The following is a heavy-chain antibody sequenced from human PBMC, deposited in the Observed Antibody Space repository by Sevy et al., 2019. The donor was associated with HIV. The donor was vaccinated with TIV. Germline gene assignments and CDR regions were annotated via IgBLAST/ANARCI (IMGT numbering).Heavy chain of an antibody. J-gene: IGHJ4*02. D-gene: IGHD2-21*02. CDR2: MNPNSGHT. Sequence: ASVKVCCKASGYTFTDYDIAWVRQVTGQGLELVGWMNPNSGHTAYTENFQGRVSTTRDTSISTAYMELSSLRSEDTAAYYCAKLASCGGDCYYFDFRGQGTLVTVSS. V-gene: IGHV1-8*01. CDR1: GYTFTDYD. CDR3: AKLASCGGDCYYFDF.